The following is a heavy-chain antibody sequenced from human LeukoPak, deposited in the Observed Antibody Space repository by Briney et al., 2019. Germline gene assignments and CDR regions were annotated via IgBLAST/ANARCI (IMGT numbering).Heavy chain of an antibody. D-gene: IGHD3-10*01. J-gene: IGHJ5*02. Sequence: SETLSLTCTVSGGSVSSGSYYWSWIRQPPGKGLEWIGYIYYSGSAKYNPSLKSRVTISVDASKNQLSLKLTSVTAADTAVYYCARGFGDWGLSWFDPWGQGTLVTVSS. V-gene: IGHV4-61*01. CDR1: GGSVSSGSYY. CDR3: ARGFGDWGLSWFDP. CDR2: IYYSGSA.